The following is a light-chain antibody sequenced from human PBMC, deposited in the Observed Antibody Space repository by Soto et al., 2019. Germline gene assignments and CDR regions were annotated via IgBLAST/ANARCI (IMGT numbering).Light chain of an antibody. CDR1: QSVLYSSNNKNY. CDR3: QQYYSTPRT. CDR2: WAS. V-gene: IGKV4-1*01. Sequence: DIVMTQSPDSLAVSLGERATINCKSSQSVLYSSNNKNYLAWYQQKPGQPPKLLIYWASTPESGVPDRFSGSGSGTDFTLTIGSLQAEDVAVYYCQQYYSTPRTFGQGTKVEMK. J-gene: IGKJ1*01.